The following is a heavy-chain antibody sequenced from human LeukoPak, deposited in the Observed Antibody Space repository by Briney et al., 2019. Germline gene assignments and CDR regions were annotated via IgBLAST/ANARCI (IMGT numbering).Heavy chain of an antibody. D-gene: IGHD4/OR15-4a*01. V-gene: IGHV3-33*06. J-gene: IGHJ4*02. Sequence: GGSLRLSCAASGFTFSSYGMHWVRQAPGKGLEWVAVIWYDGSNKYYAVSVKGRFTISRDNSKNTLYLQMNSLRAEDTAVYYCAKVGTMVVPGGYYFDYWGQGTLVTVSS. CDR3: AKVGTMVVPGGYYFDY. CDR2: IWYDGSNK. CDR1: GFTFSSYG.